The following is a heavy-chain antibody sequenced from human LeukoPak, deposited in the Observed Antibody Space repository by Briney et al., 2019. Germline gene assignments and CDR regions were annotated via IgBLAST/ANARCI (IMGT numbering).Heavy chain of an antibody. CDR1: GFTFNNYA. Sequence: GGSLRLSCAASGFTFNNYAMNWVRQAPGKGLEWVSSISGGGETTYYADSAKGRFTISRDNSQNTLYLQMNGLRAEDTAVYYCARDYADYVGYFFSDCWGQGTLVTVSS. J-gene: IGHJ4*02. CDR2: ISGGGETT. V-gene: IGHV3-23*01. CDR3: ARDYADYVGYFFSDC. D-gene: IGHD4-17*01.